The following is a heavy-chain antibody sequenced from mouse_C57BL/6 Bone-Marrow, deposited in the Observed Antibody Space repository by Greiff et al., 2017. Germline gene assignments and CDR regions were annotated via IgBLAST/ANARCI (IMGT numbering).Heavy chain of an antibody. J-gene: IGHJ2*01. CDR2: ISYDGSN. Sequence: EVQRVESGPGLVKPSQSLSLTCSVTGYSITSGYYWNWIRQFPGNKLEWMGYISYDGSNNYNPSLKNRISITRDTSKNQFFLKLNSVTTEDTATYYCAREDDYDDYFDYWGQGTTLTVSS. V-gene: IGHV3-6*01. D-gene: IGHD2-4*01. CDR1: GYSITSGYY. CDR3: AREDDYDDYFDY.